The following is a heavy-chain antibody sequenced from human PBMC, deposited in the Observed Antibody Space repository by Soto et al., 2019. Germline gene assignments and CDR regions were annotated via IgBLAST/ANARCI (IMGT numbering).Heavy chain of an antibody. CDR1: GGSINSCY. J-gene: IGHJ4*02. V-gene: IGHV4-59*08. D-gene: IGHD1-26*01. CDR3: ARHSSGTYDY. Sequence: QVQLQESGPGLVKPSETLSLTCTVSGGSINSCYWSWIRQPPGKGLEWIAYISYSGTTNYNPSLKSRVTLSVDTSKNQLSLKLSSVTAADTAVYYCARHSSGTYDYWGQGTLVTVDS. CDR2: ISYSGTT.